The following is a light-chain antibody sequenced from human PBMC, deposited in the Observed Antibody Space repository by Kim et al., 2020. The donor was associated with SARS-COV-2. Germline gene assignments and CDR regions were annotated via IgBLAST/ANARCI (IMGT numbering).Light chain of an antibody. CDR2: GKN. CDR3: NSRDSSGNHLV. J-gene: IGLJ3*02. Sequence: SSELTQDPAVSVALGQTVRITCQGDSLRSYYASWYQQKPGQAPVLVISGKNNRPSGIPDRFSGSSSGNPASLTITGAQAEDEADYYCNSRDSSGNHLVFG. V-gene: IGLV3-19*01. CDR1: SLRSYY.